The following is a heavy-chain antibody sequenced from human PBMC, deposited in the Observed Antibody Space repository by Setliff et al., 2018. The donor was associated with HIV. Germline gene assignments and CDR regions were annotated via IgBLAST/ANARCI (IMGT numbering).Heavy chain of an antibody. CDR1: GYSFTTYA. CDR2: VVPTIHEA. D-gene: IGHD2-2*01. CDR3: AREGSSTSPIPL. J-gene: IGHJ4*02. V-gene: IGHV1-69*13. Sequence: ASVKVSCKASGYSFTTYAITWVRQAPGQGLEWMGGVVPTIHEATYAQKFQGRVTITADASTSTAYMELISLRSEDTAVYYCAREGSSTSPIPLWGQGILVTVSS.